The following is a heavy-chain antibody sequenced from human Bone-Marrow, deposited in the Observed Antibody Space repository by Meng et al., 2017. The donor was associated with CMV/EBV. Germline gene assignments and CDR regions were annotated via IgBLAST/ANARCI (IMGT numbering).Heavy chain of an antibody. V-gene: IGHV3-30*04. CDR2: ISYDGSNK. J-gene: IGHJ6*02. CDR3: AREFEYSCSPRLYYYYGMDA. Sequence: GESLKISCAVSRFTFSSYAMHWVRQAPGKGLEWVAVISYDGSNKYYADSVKGRFTISRDNSKNTLYLQMNSLRAEDTAVYYCAREFEYSCSPRLYYYYGMDAWGQGTTVTVSS. D-gene: IGHD5-18*01. CDR1: RFTFSSYA.